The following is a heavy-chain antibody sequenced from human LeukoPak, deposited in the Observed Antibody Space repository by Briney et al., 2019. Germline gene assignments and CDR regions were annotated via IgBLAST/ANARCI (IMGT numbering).Heavy chain of an antibody. Sequence: PGRSLRLSCAASGFTFSSYGTHWVRQAPGKGLEWVAVIWYDGSNKYYADSVKGRFTISRDNSKNTLYLQMNSRRAEDTAVYYCARDVLRAAGTHFDYWGQGTLVTVSS. CDR3: ARDVLRAAGTHFDY. CDR2: IWYDGSNK. J-gene: IGHJ4*02. V-gene: IGHV3-33*01. D-gene: IGHD6-13*01. CDR1: GFTFSSYG.